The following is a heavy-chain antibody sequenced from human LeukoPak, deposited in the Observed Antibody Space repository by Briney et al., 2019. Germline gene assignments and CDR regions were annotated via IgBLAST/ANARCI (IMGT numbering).Heavy chain of an antibody. CDR2: IWYDGSNK. D-gene: IGHD1-26*01. CDR3: ARGNKVKRELHDAFDI. J-gene: IGHJ3*02. Sequence: PGKSLRLSCAASGLTFRNYGMHWVRQAPGKGLEWVAVIWYDGSNKYYADSVKGRFTISRDNSKDTLYLQMNSLRAEDAAVYYCARGNKVKRELHDAFDIWGQGTMVTVSS. V-gene: IGHV3-33*01. CDR1: GLTFRNYG.